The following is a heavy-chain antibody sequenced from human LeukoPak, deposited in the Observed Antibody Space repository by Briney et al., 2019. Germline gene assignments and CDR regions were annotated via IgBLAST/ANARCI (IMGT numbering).Heavy chain of an antibody. J-gene: IGHJ4*02. CDR1: GYTFTTYA. CDR3: GRDPKLGIRGYTYGYIDF. CDR2: INTNTGNP. Sequence: ASVKVSCKTSGYTFTTYAISWVRQAPGQGLEWMGWINTNTGNPTYAQGFFTGRYVFSLDTSVNTAYLQITGLKADDTAVYYCGRDPKLGIRGYTYGYIDFWGQGTLVTVSS. V-gene: IGHV7-4-1*02. D-gene: IGHD5-18*01.